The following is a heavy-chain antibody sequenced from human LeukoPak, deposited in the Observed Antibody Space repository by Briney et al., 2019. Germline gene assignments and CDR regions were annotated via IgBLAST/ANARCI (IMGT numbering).Heavy chain of an antibody. CDR2: INHSGST. V-gene: IGHV4-34*01. CDR1: GGSFSGYY. Sequence: SETLSLTCAVYGGSFSGYYWSWIRQPPGKGLEWIGEINHSGSTNYNPSLKSRVTISVDTSKNQFSLKLSSVTAADTAVYYCARSFEHYYDILTGSLGYYYYYMDVWGKGTTVTVSS. J-gene: IGHJ6*03. D-gene: IGHD3-9*01. CDR3: ARSFEHYYDILTGSLGYYYYYMDV.